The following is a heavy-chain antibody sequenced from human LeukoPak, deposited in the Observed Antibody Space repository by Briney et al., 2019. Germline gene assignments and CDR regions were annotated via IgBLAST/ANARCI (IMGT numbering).Heavy chain of an antibody. V-gene: IGHV3-23*01. CDR3: AKVTTLTSGLY. CDR1: GFTLSSYA. D-gene: IGHD4-17*01. CDR2: ISASSSST. J-gene: IGHJ4*02. Sequence: GGSLRLSCAASGFTLSSYAMSWVRQAPGKGLEWVSSISASSSSTYYADFVKGRLTISRDNSKNTLYLQMNSLRAEDTAIYYCAKVTTLTSGLYWGQGTLVTVSS.